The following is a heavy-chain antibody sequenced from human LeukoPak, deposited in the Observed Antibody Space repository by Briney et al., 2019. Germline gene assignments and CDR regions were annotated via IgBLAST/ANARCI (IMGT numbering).Heavy chain of an antibody. CDR3: ARETEYCSGGSCQPDY. D-gene: IGHD2-15*01. CDR1: GYSISSGYY. Sequence: PSETLSLTCTVSGYSISSGYYWGWIRQPPGKGLEWIGSIYHSGSTYYNPSLKSRVTISVDTSKNQFSLKLSSVTAADTAVYHCARETEYCSGGSCQPDYWGQGTLVTVSS. V-gene: IGHV4-38-2*02. J-gene: IGHJ4*02. CDR2: IYHSGST.